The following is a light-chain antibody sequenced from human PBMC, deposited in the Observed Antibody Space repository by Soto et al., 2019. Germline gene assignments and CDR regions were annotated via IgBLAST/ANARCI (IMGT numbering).Light chain of an antibody. CDR1: EGVGSS. J-gene: IGKJ5*01. Sequence: ETVMTQSPSTLSVSPVERFTLSFMASEGVGSSLAWYQQKPGQAPRVLIYGASRWATDTPDRFSGSGSGTEFTLTISRLEPEDFAVYYCQQYGSSPITFGQGTRLEIK. CDR2: GAS. V-gene: IGKV3-20*01. CDR3: QQYGSSPIT.